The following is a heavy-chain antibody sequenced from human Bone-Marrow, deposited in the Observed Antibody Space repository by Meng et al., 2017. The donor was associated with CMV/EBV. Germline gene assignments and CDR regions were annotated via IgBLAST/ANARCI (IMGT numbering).Heavy chain of an antibody. CDR1: GFTVSSNY. CDR2: IYSGGST. D-gene: IGHD3-3*01. J-gene: IGHJ4*02. Sequence: LSLTCAASGFTVSSNYMSWVRQAPGKGLEWVSVIYSGGSTYYADSVKGRFTISRDNSKNTLYLQMNSLRAEDTAVYYCARGGFWSGYLSSWGQGTLVTVSS. V-gene: IGHV3-53*01. CDR3: ARGGFWSGYLSS.